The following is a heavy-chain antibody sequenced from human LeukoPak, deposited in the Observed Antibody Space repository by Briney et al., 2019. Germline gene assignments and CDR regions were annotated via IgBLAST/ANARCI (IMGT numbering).Heavy chain of an antibody. Sequence: GGSLRLSCAASGFTFSSYSMNWVRQAPGKGLEWVSSISSSSSYIYYADSVKGRFTISRDNAENSLYLQMNSLRAEDTAVYYCARTGREYQLLWWFDPWGQGTLVTVSS. V-gene: IGHV3-21*01. CDR1: GFTFSSYS. J-gene: IGHJ5*02. D-gene: IGHD2-2*01. CDR2: ISSSSSYI. CDR3: ARTGREYQLLWWFDP.